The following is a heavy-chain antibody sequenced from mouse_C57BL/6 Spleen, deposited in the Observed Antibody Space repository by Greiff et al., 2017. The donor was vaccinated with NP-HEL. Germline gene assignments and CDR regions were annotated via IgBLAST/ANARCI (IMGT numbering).Heavy chain of an antibody. CDR3: ARSGNYDYAWFAY. Sequence: EVQLVESGPGLVKPSQSLSLTCSVTGYSITSGYYWNWIRQFPGNKLEWMGYISYDGSNNYNPSLKNRISITRDTSKNQFFLKLNSVTTEDTATYYCARSGNYDYAWFAYWGQGTLVTVSA. CDR2: ISYDGSN. D-gene: IGHD2-4*01. V-gene: IGHV3-6*01. CDR1: GYSITSGYY. J-gene: IGHJ3*01.